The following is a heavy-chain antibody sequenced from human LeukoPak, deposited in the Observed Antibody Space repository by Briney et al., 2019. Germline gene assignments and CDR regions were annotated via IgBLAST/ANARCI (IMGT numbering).Heavy chain of an antibody. V-gene: IGHV4-59*01. CDR1: GGSISSYY. CDR3: ARGDYGGNWAFDY. CDR2: IYYSGSA. D-gene: IGHD4-17*01. Sequence: SETLSLTCTVSGGSISSYYWSWIRQPPGKGLEWIGYIYYSGSANYNPSLKSRVTISVDTSKNQFSLKLSSVTAADTAVYYCARGDYGGNWAFDYWGQGTLVTVSS. J-gene: IGHJ4*02.